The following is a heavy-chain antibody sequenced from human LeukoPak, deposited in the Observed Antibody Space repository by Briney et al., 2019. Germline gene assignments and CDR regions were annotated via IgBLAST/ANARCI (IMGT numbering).Heavy chain of an antibody. V-gene: IGHV3-74*01. CDR3: ARGGSGYPLD. CDR1: GFTFSSYW. D-gene: IGHD3-22*01. Sequence: GGSLRLPCAASGFTFSSYWMHWVRQAPGKGLVWVSRISSDGSRADYADSVKGRFTISRDNAKNTVYLQMSSLRAEDTALYYCARGGSGYPLDWGQGTLVTVSS. J-gene: IGHJ4*02. CDR2: ISSDGSRA.